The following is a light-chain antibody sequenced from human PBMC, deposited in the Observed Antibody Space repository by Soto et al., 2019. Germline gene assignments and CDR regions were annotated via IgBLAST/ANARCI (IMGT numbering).Light chain of an antibody. Sequence: EIVLTQSPGTLSLSPGERATHSCRASQSISGSYLAWYQQKPGQAPRLLIYGASTRATGIPDRFSGSGSGTDFTLSISRLEPEDFAVYHCQQYANSPLTFGQGTRLEIK. CDR2: GAS. J-gene: IGKJ5*01. CDR1: QSISGSY. CDR3: QQYANSPLT. V-gene: IGKV3-20*01.